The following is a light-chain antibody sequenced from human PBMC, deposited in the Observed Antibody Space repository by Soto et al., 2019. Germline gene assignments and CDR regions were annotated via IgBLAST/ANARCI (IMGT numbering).Light chain of an antibody. J-gene: IGKJ1*01. Sequence: IRMTQSPSSLSASTGDRVTITCRASQGISNYLAWYQQKPGKVPKLLIYAASTLQSGVPSRFSGSGSGTDFTLTIRSLQPEDVATYYCKKYNSAPWTFGQGTKVDIK. V-gene: IGKV1-27*01. CDR2: AAS. CDR1: QGISNY. CDR3: KKYNSAPWT.